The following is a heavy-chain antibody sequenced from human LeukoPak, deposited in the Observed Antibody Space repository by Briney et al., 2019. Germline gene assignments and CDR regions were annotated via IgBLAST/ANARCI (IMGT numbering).Heavy chain of an antibody. CDR3: ARAVGFDY. Sequence: GGSLRLSCAASGFTFNSYWMIWVRQAPGKGLEWVANINPDGSGKYYVDSVKGRFTISRDNAKKSLYLQMNSLRAEDTAVYYCARAVGFDYWGQGTLVTVSS. V-gene: IGHV3-7*01. CDR2: INPDGSGK. J-gene: IGHJ4*02. CDR1: GFTFNSYW.